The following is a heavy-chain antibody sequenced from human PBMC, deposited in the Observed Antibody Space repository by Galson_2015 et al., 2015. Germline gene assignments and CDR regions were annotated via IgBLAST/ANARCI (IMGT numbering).Heavy chain of an antibody. CDR2: IKQDGSDK. Sequence: SLRLSFAASGFTFTSYWMTWVRQAPGKGLEWVANIKQDGSDKYYVDSVRGRITISRDNAKNSLYLQMNSLRAEDTAVYYCARGRLRPGYWGQGSLVTVS. V-gene: IGHV3-7*01. D-gene: IGHD4-17*01. CDR3: ARGRLRPGY. J-gene: IGHJ4*02. CDR1: GFTFTSYW.